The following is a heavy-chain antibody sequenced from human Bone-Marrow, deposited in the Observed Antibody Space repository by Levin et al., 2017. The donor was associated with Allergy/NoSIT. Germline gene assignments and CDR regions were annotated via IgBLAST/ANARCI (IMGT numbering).Heavy chain of an antibody. Sequence: SCAASGFTFKSYGMHWVRQAPGKGLEWVSAISYDGSNEYYADSVKGRFTISRDSSKNTVYLQMNSLRAENTAVYYCAKETGYASRRDFDYWGQGTLVTVSS. CDR2: ISYDGSNE. CDR1: GFTFKSYG. CDR3: AKETGYASRRDFDY. D-gene: IGHD6-13*01. J-gene: IGHJ4*02. V-gene: IGHV3-30*18.